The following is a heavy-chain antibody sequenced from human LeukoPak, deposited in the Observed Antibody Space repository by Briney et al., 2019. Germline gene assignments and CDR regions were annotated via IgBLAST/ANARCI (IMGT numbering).Heavy chain of an antibody. J-gene: IGHJ4*02. CDR1: GFTFSSYA. CDR3: AKDGPSYYDSSGYTDPFDY. D-gene: IGHD3-22*01. V-gene: IGHV3-23*01. CDR2: ISGSGGST. Sequence: GGSLRLSCAASGFTFSSYAMSWVRQAPGKGLEWVSAISGSGGSTYYADSVKGRFTISRDNSKNTLYLQMNSLRAEDTAVYYCAKDGPSYYDSSGYTDPFDYWGQGTLVTVSS.